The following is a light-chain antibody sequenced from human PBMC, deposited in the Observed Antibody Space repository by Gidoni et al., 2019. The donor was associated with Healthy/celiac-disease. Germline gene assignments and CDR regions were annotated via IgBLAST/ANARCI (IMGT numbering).Light chain of an antibody. CDR2: EVS. J-gene: IGLJ1*01. CDR1: SSDVGGYNY. Sequence: QSALTQPASVSGSPGQSLTISCTGTSSDVGGYNYVSWYQQPPGKAPKLMIYEVSNRPSGVSNRFSGSKSGNTASLTISGLQAEDEADYYCSSYTSSSTQVFGTGTKVTVL. V-gene: IGLV2-14*01. CDR3: SSYTSSSTQV.